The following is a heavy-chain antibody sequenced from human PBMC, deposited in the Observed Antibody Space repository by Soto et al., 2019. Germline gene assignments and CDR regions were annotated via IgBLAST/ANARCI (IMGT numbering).Heavy chain of an antibody. Sequence: GASVKVSCKASGGTFSSYAISWVRQAPGQGLEWMGGIIPIFGTANYAQKFQGRVTITADKSTSTAYMELSSLRSEDTAVYYCASVPSELGLTTVSVMDYYYGMDVWGQGTTVTVSS. CDR3: ASVPSELGLTTVSVMDYYYGMDV. J-gene: IGHJ6*02. CDR1: GGTFSSYA. V-gene: IGHV1-69*06. CDR2: IIPIFGTA. D-gene: IGHD4-17*01.